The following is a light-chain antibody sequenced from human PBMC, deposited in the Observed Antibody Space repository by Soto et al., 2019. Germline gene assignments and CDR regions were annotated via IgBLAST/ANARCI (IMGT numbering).Light chain of an antibody. Sequence: DIRLTQSPSFLSASVGDRVTITCRASQGISSYLAWYQQKPGKAPKLLISTASTLQSGVPSRFSGSGSGTEFTLTISSLQPEDFATYYCQQLNNYPRTFGQGTKVDIK. CDR3: QQLNNYPRT. CDR2: TAS. CDR1: QGISSY. V-gene: IGKV1-9*01. J-gene: IGKJ1*01.